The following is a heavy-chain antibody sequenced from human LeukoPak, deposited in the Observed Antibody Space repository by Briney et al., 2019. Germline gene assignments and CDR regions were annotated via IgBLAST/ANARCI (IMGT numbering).Heavy chain of an antibody. CDR1: GFTFSDYY. D-gene: IGHD5-18*01. Sequence: GGSLRLSCAASGFTFSDYYMSWIRQAPGKGLEWVSYISSSGSTIYYADSVKGRFTISRGNSKNMVYLQMNSLRAEDTAVYYCARARSSYGYGDAFDIWGQGTMVTVSS. CDR3: ARARSSYGYGDAFDI. CDR2: ISSSGSTI. V-gene: IGHV3-11*04. J-gene: IGHJ3*02.